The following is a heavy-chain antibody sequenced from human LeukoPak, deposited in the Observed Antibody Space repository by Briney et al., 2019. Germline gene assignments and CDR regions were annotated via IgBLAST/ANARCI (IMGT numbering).Heavy chain of an antibody. J-gene: IGHJ3*02. V-gene: IGHV3-21*01. Sequence: GGSLRLPCAASGFTFSSYSMNWVRQAPGKGLEWVSSISSSSSYIYYADSVKGRFTISRDNAKNSLYLQMNSLRAEDTAVYYCARAHRDGYAREAFDIWGQGTMVTVSS. CDR1: GFTFSSYS. CDR2: ISSSSSYI. CDR3: ARAHRDGYAREAFDI. D-gene: IGHD5-24*01.